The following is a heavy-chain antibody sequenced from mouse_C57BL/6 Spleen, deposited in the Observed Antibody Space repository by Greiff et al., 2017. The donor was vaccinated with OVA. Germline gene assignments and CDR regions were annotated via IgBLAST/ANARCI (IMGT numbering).Heavy chain of an antibody. Sequence: VKVIESGPGLVAPSQSLSITCTVSGFSLTSYGVHWVRQPPGKGLEWLVVIWSDGSTTYNSALKSRLSISKDNSKSQFFLKMNSLQTDDTAMYYCARHGSYYGSSLYAMDYWGQGTSVTVSS. V-gene: IGHV2-6-1*01. CDR2: IWSDGST. D-gene: IGHD1-1*01. CDR1: GFSLTSYG. J-gene: IGHJ4*01. CDR3: ARHGSYYGSSLYAMDY.